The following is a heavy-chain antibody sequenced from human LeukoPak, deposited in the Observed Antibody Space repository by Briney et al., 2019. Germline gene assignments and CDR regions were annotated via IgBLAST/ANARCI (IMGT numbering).Heavy chain of an antibody. CDR3: ARDLSDMVRGVVDY. CDR2: ISSSSSYI. CDR1: GFTFSSYS. Sequence: GGSLRLSCAASGFTFSSYSMNGVRQAPGKGLEWVSSISSSSSYIYYADSVKGRFTISRDNAKNSLYLQMNSLRAEDTAVYYCARDLSDMVRGVVDYWGQGTLVTVSS. V-gene: IGHV3-21*01. D-gene: IGHD3-10*01. J-gene: IGHJ4*02.